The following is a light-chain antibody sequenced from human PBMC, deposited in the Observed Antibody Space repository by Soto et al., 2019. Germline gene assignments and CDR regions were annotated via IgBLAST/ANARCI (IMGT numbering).Light chain of an antibody. Sequence: EIVLTQSPAALPLSPGDRATLSCGASQSVDSNFLAWYQQKPGLAPRLLIYDASKRATGIPDRFSGSGSGTDFALTISRLEPEDFAVYYCQQYGSSPRTFGQGTKVDIK. CDR1: QSVDSNF. J-gene: IGKJ1*01. CDR2: DAS. V-gene: IGKV3D-20*01. CDR3: QQYGSSPRT.